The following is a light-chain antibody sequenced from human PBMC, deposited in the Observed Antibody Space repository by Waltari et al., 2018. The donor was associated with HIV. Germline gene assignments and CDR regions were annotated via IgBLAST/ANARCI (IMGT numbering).Light chain of an antibody. CDR3: QQYNNWPRT. CDR2: GAS. V-gene: IGKV3-15*01. Sequence: EIVVTQSPVTLSVSPGERATLSCRASQSVSSNLAWYQQKPGQAPRLLIYGASTRATGIPARFSGGGSGTEFTLTISSLQSEDFAVYYCQQYNNWPRTFGQGTKLEIK. J-gene: IGKJ2*01. CDR1: QSVSSN.